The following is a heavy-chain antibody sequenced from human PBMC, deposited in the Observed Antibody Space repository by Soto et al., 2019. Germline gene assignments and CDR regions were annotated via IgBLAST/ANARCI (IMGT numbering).Heavy chain of an antibody. CDR3: ARDEVAAAGTFWYYYGMDV. D-gene: IGHD6-13*01. Sequence: SVKGSCKASGGTFSSYTISWVRQSPGQGLEWMGRIIPILGIANYAQKFQGRVTITADTSTSTAYMELSSLRSEDTAVYYCARDEVAAAGTFWYYYGMDVWGQGTTVTVSS. J-gene: IGHJ6*02. CDR1: GGTFSSYT. V-gene: IGHV1-69*04. CDR2: IIPILGIA.